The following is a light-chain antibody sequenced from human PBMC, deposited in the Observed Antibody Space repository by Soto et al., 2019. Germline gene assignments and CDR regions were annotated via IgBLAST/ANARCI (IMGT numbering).Light chain of an antibody. CDR1: SSDVGSYNF. J-gene: IGLJ3*02. Sequence: QSAPTPPASVSGSPGQSIIISCTGNSSDVGSYNFVSWYQQHPGKAPKLMIYEVSKRPSGVSNRFSGSKSGNTASLTISGLQPEDEADYYCCSYAGNSGVFGGGTKVTVL. CDR3: CSYAGNSGV. CDR2: EVS. V-gene: IGLV2-23*02.